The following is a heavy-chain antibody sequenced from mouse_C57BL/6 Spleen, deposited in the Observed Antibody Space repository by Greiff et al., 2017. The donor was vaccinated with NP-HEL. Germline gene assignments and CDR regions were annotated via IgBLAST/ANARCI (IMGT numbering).Heavy chain of an antibody. CDR1: GYTFTSYW. Sequence: QVQLQQPGAELVKPGASVKLSCKASGYTFTSYWMHWVKQRPGQGLEWIGMIHPNSGSTNYNEKFKSKATLTVDKSSSTAYMQLSSLTSEDSAVYYCATRREGLLRCCYWGQGTTLTVAS. J-gene: IGHJ2*01. CDR3: ATRREGLLRCCY. D-gene: IGHD2-3*01. V-gene: IGHV1-64*01. CDR2: IHPNSGST.